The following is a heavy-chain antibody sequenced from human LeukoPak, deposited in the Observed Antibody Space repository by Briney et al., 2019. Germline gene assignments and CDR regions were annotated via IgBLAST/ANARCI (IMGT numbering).Heavy chain of an antibody. CDR3: ARVRRSSSWYYDAFDI. CDR1: GFTFDDYG. J-gene: IGHJ3*02. Sequence: GGFLRLSCAASGFTFDDYGMSWVRQAPGKGLEWVSGINWNGGSTGYADSVKGRFTISRDNAKNSLYLQMNSLRAEDTALYYCARVRRSSSWYYDAFDIWGQGTMVTVSS. V-gene: IGHV3-20*04. CDR2: INWNGGST. D-gene: IGHD6-13*01.